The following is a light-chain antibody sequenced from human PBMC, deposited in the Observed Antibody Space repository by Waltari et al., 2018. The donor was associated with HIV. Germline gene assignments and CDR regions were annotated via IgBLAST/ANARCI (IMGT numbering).Light chain of an antibody. CDR2: DNI. V-gene: IGLV1-51*01. Sequence: QFVLTQPPSVSAAPGQKVNISCSGSSSNIGNDFVSWYQVLPGAAPNLLIYDNIKRPSDIPDRVSGSKSGTSATLAIDGPQTGDEADYYCGTCDKTLSVGVFGGGTKLT. CDR1: SSNIGNDF. CDR3: GTCDKTLSVGV. J-gene: IGLJ3*02.